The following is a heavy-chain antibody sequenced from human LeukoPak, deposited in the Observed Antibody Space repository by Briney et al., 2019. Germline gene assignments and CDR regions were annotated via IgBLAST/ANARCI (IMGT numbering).Heavy chain of an antibody. D-gene: IGHD3-22*01. V-gene: IGHV3-48*01. CDR2: ISSSSSTI. CDR3: ARSSGVITDY. CDR1: DFTFSSYS. Sequence: GGPRSLSVAASDFTFSSYSMNWVGQAPGKGLEWVSYISSSSSTIYYADSVKGRFTISRDNAKNSLYLQMNSLRAEDTAFYYCARSSGVITDYWGQGTLVTVSS. J-gene: IGHJ4*02.